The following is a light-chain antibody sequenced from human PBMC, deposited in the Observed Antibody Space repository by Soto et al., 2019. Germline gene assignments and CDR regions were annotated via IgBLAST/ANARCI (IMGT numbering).Light chain of an antibody. CDR2: DAS. CDR1: QSVSGSY. CDR3: QQRSNWPPG. Sequence: EIVMTQSPATLSVSPGERATLSCRASQSVSGSYLAWYQKKNGQAPRLLIYDASNRATGVPARLSGSGYGTDLTITVSSIETEDFEVYYCQQRSNWPPGFGQGTRLEI. J-gene: IGKJ5*01. V-gene: IGKV3-11*01.